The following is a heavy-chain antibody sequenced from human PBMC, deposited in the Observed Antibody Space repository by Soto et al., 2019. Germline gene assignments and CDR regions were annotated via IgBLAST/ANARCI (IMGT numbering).Heavy chain of an antibody. J-gene: IGHJ3*02. CDR2: IYYIGST. Sequence: SETLSLICAVYGGSFSGYYWSWIRQPPGKGLEWIGYIYYIGSTNYNPSLKSRVTTSVDTSKNQFSLKLSSVTAADTAVYYCARVQLAFDIWGQGTMVTVSS. V-gene: IGHV4-59*01. D-gene: IGHD4-4*01. CDR3: ARVQLAFDI. CDR1: GGSFSGYY.